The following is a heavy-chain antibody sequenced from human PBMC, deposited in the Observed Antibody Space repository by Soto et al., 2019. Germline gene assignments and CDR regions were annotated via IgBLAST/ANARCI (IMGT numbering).Heavy chain of an antibody. CDR2: ISARTTTI. J-gene: IGHJ4*02. CDR1: GFTFSSYG. V-gene: IGHV3-48*01. CDR3: AKDRLAGGFDY. Sequence: GGSLRLSCAASGFTFSSYGINWVRQAPGKGLEWLSYISARTTTIYYADSVKGRFTISRDNARNTVYLQMNSLRADDTAVYYCAKDRLAGGFDYWGQGTLVTGSS. D-gene: IGHD3-16*01.